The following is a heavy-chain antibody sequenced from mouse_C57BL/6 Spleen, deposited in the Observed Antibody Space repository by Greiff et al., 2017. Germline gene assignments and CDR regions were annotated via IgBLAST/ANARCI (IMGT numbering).Heavy chain of an antibody. V-gene: IGHV10-1*01. Sequence: VQLKESGGGLVQPKGSLKLSCAASGFSFNTYAMNWVRQAPGQGLEWVARIRSKSNNYATYYADSVKDRFTISRDDSESMLYLQMNNLKTEDTAMYYWVRHGGFAYWGQGTLVTVSA. CDR2: IRSKSNNYAT. J-gene: IGHJ3*01. CDR3: VRHGGFAY. CDR1: GFSFNTYA.